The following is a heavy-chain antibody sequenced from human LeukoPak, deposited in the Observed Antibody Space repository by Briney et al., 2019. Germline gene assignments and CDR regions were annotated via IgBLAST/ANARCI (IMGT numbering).Heavy chain of an antibody. J-gene: IGHJ6*02. D-gene: IGHD3-9*01. CDR1: GGSISSYY. V-gene: IGHV4-59*01. CDR2: IYYSGST. CDR3: ARGRYDIYGMDV. Sequence: PSETLSLTCTVSGGSISSYYWSWIRQPPGKGLEWIGYIYYSGSTNYNPSLKSRVTISVDTSKNQFSLKLSSVTAADTAVYYCARGRYDIYGMDVWGQGTTVTVSS.